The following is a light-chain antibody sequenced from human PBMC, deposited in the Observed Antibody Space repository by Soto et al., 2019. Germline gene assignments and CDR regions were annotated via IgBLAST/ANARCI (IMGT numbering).Light chain of an antibody. CDR3: QQANSFPVT. J-gene: IGKJ3*01. V-gene: IGKV1-12*01. CDR1: QGISSW. Sequence: DIQMTQSPSSVSASVGDRVTITCRASQGISSWLAWYQQKPGKAPKLLIYAASSLQSGVPSRFXXXXXXXXXXXXXXSLQPEDFATYYCQQANSFPVTFGPGTKVDIK. CDR2: AAS.